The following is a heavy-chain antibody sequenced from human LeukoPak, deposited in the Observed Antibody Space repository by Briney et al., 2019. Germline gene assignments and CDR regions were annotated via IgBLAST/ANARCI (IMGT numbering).Heavy chain of an antibody. Sequence: GGSLRLSCAASGFTFSSYSMNWVRQAPGKGLEWVSSISSSSSYIYYADSVKGRFTISRDNAKNSLYLQMNSLRAEDTAVYYCAGEPKTYYYDSSGYYALDYWGQGTLVTVSS. CDR2: ISSSSSYI. CDR1: GFTFSSYS. D-gene: IGHD3-22*01. J-gene: IGHJ4*02. CDR3: AGEPKTYYYDSSGYYALDY. V-gene: IGHV3-21*01.